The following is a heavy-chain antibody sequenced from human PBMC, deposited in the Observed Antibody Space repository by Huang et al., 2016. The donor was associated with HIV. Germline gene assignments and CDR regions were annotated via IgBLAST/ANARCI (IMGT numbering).Heavy chain of an antibody. CDR2: TKPMRGCT. CDR3: ARDWNTYYYDSSAYYAEH. CDR1: GYSFTGYY. V-gene: IGHV1-2*02. D-gene: IGHD3-22*01. Sequence: QVHLVQSGAEVKKPGASVKVSCQASGYSFTGYYLHWVRQAPGQGLEGMGWTKPMRGCTHPSQKLEGRATLTRDTSVSTAYMELRSLKSDDTAVYYCARDWNTYYYDSSAYYAEHWGLGTLVTVSS. J-gene: IGHJ4*02.